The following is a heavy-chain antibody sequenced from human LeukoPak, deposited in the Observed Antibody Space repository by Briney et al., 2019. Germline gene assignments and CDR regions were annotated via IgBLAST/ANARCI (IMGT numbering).Heavy chain of an antibody. D-gene: IGHD6-25*01. CDR3: ARESGSMRWFDP. Sequence: GGSLRLSCAASGFTFSSYAMSWVRQAPGKGLEWVSAFSGSGSSTYYADSVKGRFTISRDNSKNTLYLQMNSLRAEDTAVYYCARESGSMRWFDPWGQGTLVTVSS. CDR1: GFTFSSYA. V-gene: IGHV3-23*01. CDR2: FSGSGSST. J-gene: IGHJ5*02.